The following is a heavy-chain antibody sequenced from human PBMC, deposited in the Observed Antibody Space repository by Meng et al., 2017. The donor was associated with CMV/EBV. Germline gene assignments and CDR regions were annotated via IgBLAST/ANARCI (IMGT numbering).Heavy chain of an antibody. CDR1: GFTFRNA. D-gene: IGHD6-13*01. Sequence: GGSLRLSCTASGFTFRNAMNWVRQAPGKGLEWVSVISGSGVSRYYADSVKGRFTISRDNSRRTLYLQMNSLRAEDTAVYYCASKAAGGSIYYYYGMDVWGQGATVTVSS. V-gene: IGHV3-23*01. J-gene: IGHJ6*02. CDR2: ISGSGVSR. CDR3: ASKAAGGSIYYYYGMDV.